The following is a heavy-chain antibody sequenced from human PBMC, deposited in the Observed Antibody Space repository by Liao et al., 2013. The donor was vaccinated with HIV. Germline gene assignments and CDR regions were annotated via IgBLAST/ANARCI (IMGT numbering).Heavy chain of an antibody. CDR2: IYYSGST. CDR3: ATSSGSYTIFDY. J-gene: IGHJ4*02. Sequence: QVQLQESGPGLVKPSETLSLTCTVSGGSISSYYWSWIRQPPGKGLEWIGYIYYSGSTNYNPSLKSRVTISVDTSKNQFSLKLSSVTAADTAVYYCATSSGSYTIFDYWGQGNPWSPSPQ. V-gene: IGHV4-59*01. D-gene: IGHD1-26*01. CDR1: GGSISSYY.